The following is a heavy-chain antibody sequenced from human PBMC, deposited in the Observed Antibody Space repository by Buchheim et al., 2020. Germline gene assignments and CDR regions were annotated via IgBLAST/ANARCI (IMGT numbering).Heavy chain of an antibody. Sequence: QVQLVESGGGVVQPGGSLRLSCAASGFTFSVYAIHWVRQTPGKRLEWVAAISFDGSNQYYVDSVKGRFTISRDNSENSLYLQMNSLRREDTAMYYCATKRGYSYGDDAFDVWGQGT. CDR3: ATKRGYSYGDDAFDV. J-gene: IGHJ3*01. CDR1: GFTFSVYA. CDR2: ISFDGSNQ. D-gene: IGHD5-18*01. V-gene: IGHV3-30*03.